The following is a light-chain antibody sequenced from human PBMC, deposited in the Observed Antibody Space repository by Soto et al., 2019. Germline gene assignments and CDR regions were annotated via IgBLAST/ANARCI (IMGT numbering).Light chain of an antibody. V-gene: IGKV3-15*01. CDR2: GAS. Sequence: EIVMTQSPATLSVSPGERATLSCRASQSINSDLAWYPQKPGQAPRLLIYGASTRATDIPARISGSGSGTDFTLTISSLQSEDFAVYYCQQYNKWPPQYTFGQGTKLEIK. CDR1: QSINSD. CDR3: QQYNKWPPQYT. J-gene: IGKJ2*01.